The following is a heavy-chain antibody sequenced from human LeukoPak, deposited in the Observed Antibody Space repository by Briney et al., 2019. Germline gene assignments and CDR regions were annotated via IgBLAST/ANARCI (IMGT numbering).Heavy chain of an antibody. Sequence: PSETLSLTCTVSGDSITSSSYYWGWIRQPPGKGLEWIGSIHHSGSTYYNPSLNSRVTISVDTSKNQFSLRLTSVTAADTAVYYCARHQGLTGGFTDYWGQGALVTVSS. CDR1: GDSITSSSYY. J-gene: IGHJ4*02. V-gene: IGHV4-39*01. CDR2: IHHSGST. D-gene: IGHD7-27*01. CDR3: ARHQGLTGGFTDY.